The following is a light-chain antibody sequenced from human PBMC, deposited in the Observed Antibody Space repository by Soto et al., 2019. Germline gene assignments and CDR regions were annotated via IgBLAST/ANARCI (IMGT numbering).Light chain of an antibody. J-gene: IGKJ5*01. Sequence: EVVLTQSPGTLSLSRGERATLSCRASERIYSAYLGWYQQKPGQAPRLLIYGTSSRATGIPDRFSGSGSGTDFTLTISRLEPEDFAVYYCQQLNSYPPITFGQGTRLEIK. V-gene: IGKV3-20*01. CDR2: GTS. CDR3: QQLNSYPPIT. CDR1: ERIYSAY.